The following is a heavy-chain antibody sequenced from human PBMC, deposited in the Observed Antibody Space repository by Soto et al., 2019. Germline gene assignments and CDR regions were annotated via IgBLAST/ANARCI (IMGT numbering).Heavy chain of an antibody. CDR2: INHSGST. D-gene: IGHD4-17*01. J-gene: IGHJ6*02. CDR1: GGSFSCYY. Sequence: SETLSLTCAVYGGSFSCYYWSWIRQPPGKGLEWIGEINHSGSTNYNPSLKSRVTISVDTSKNQFSLKLSSVTAADTAVYYCAREGDDYEGVWGMDVWGQGTTVTSP. CDR3: AREGDDYEGVWGMDV. V-gene: IGHV4-34*01.